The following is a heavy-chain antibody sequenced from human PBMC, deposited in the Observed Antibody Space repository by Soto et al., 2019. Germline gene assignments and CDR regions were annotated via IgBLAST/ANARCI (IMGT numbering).Heavy chain of an antibody. V-gene: IGHV5-51*01. CDR1: GYSFTSYW. CDR2: IYPGDSDT. J-gene: IGHJ4*02. Sequence: GESLKISCKGSGYSFTSYWIGWVRQMPGKGLEWMGIIYPGDSDTRYSPSFQGQVTISADKSISTAYLQWSSLKASDTAMYYCARLITMVRGVAHYYFDYWGQGTLVTVSS. D-gene: IGHD3-10*01. CDR3: ARLITMVRGVAHYYFDY.